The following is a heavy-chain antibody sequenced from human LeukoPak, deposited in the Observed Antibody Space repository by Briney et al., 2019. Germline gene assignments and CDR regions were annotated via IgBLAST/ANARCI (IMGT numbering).Heavy chain of an antibody. CDR3: AKERVRYGSGSYGLFDY. J-gene: IGHJ4*02. V-gene: IGHV3-23*01. CDR1: GFTFSSYG. Sequence: GGSLRLSCAASGFTFSSYGMSWVRQAPGKGLEWVSAISGSGGSTYYADSVKGRFTISRDNSKNTLYLQMNSLRAEDTAVYYCAKERVRYGSGSYGLFDYWGQGTLVTVSS. CDR2: ISGSGGST. D-gene: IGHD3-10*01.